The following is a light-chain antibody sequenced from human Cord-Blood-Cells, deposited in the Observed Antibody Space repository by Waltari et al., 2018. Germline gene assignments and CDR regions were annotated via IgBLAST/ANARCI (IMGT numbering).Light chain of an antibody. Sequence: DIVMTQSPDSLAVSLCERATINCKSSQSVLYSSNNKNYLAWYQQKPGQPPKLLIYWASTREAGVPDRFSGSGSGTDFTLTSSSLQAEDVAVYYCQQYYSTPWTFGQGTKVEIK. CDR2: WAS. V-gene: IGKV4-1*01. CDR1: QSVLYSSNNKNY. J-gene: IGKJ1*01. CDR3: QQYYSTPWT.